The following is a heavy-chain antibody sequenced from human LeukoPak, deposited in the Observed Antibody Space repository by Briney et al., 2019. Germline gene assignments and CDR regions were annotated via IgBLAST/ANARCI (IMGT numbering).Heavy chain of an antibody. J-gene: IGHJ4*02. D-gene: IGHD3-22*01. V-gene: IGHV4-31*03. CDR2: IYYSGST. CDR3: ASYYYDSSGYYYIFDH. Sequence: SETLSLTCTVSGGSISSGGYYWSWIRQHPGKGLEWIGYIYYSGSTYYNPSLKSRVTISVDTSKNQFSLKLSSVTAADTAVYYYASYYYDSSGYYYIFDHWGQGTLVTVSS. CDR1: GGSISSGGYY.